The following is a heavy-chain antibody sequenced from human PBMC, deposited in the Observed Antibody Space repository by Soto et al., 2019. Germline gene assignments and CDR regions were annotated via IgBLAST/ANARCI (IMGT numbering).Heavy chain of an antibody. V-gene: IGHV1-69*02. CDR2: IIPIVGIV. J-gene: IGHJ4*02. CDR1: GGTFSTYT. CDR3: ATITSGSYGGDN. Sequence: QVQLVQSGAEVKKPGSSVKVSCKASGGTFSTYTVTWVRQAPGQGLEWMGRIIPIVGIVNYAQKFQGRVTIAADKSTSTAYMERSGLRPEETAVYYCATITSGSYGGDNWGQGTLVTFSS. D-gene: IGHD1-26*01.